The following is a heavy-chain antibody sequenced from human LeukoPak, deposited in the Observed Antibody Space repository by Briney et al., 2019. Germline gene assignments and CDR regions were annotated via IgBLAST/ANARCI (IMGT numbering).Heavy chain of an antibody. V-gene: IGHV4-31*02. CDR2: IYYSGST. CDR3: ARGSVDYIPNFDY. CDR1: GGSISSGGYY. D-gene: IGHD4-11*01. Sequence: PSQTLSLTWTVSGGSISSGGYYWSWIRQHPGKGLEWIGYIYYSGSTYYNPSLKSRVTISVDTSKNQFSLKLSSVTAADTAVYYCARGSVDYIPNFDYWGQGTLVTVSS. J-gene: IGHJ4*02.